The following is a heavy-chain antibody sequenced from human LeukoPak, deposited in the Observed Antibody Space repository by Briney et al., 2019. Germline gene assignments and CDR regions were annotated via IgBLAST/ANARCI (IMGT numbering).Heavy chain of an antibody. Sequence: SGGSLRLSCAASGFTLSKYGMSWVRQAPGKGLEWVSTITGSGGYTYYADSVKGRFTIPRDNSKNTLYLEMNSLRADDTAVYFCAKVALPYDGTGRGYFDYWGQGTMVTVSS. CDR2: ITGSGGYT. CDR1: GFTLSKYG. CDR3: AKVALPYDGTGRGYFDY. J-gene: IGHJ4*02. V-gene: IGHV3-23*01. D-gene: IGHD5-12*01.